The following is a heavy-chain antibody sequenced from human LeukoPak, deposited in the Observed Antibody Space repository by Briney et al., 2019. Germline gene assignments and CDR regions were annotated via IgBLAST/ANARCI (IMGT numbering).Heavy chain of an antibody. Sequence: GRSLRLSCAASGFTFSSYGMHWVRQAPGKGLEWVASISYDGNNKYYADSMKGRFTISRDDSKNTLYLQMNSLRAEDTAVLYCARERSDSSSWYVFDYWGQGTLVTVSS. CDR3: ARERSDSSSWYVFDY. J-gene: IGHJ4*02. V-gene: IGHV3-30*03. CDR1: GFTFSSYG. D-gene: IGHD6-13*01. CDR2: ISYDGNNK.